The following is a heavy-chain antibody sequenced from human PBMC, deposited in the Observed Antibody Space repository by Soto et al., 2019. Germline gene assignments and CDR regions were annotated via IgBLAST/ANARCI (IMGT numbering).Heavy chain of an antibody. Sequence: GGSLRLSCVASGLTFTTYWMTWVRQAPGKGLEWVANIKQDGSEKYYVDSVKGRFTISRDDAENSLYLQMNNLRAEDTAVYYCSRKRTKVYTWGQGTPVT. CDR3: SRKRTKVYT. CDR1: GLTFTTYW. CDR2: IKQDGSEK. J-gene: IGHJ5*02. D-gene: IGHD4-4*01. V-gene: IGHV3-7*01.